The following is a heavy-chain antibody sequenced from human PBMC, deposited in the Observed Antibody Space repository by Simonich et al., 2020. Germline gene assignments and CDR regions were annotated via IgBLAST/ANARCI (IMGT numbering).Heavy chain of an antibody. Sequence: QVQLQQLGAGLLKPSETLSLTCAVYGGSFSGYYWSGIRQPPGQGLEGIGEINHSGSTNYNPPLKRRGTISVDTSKNQFSLKLSSVTAADTAVYYCARGKGWKNAFDIWGQGTMVTVSS. CDR2: INHSGST. J-gene: IGHJ3*02. D-gene: IGHD1-1*01. CDR1: GGSFSGYY. CDR3: ARGKGWKNAFDI. V-gene: IGHV4-34*01.